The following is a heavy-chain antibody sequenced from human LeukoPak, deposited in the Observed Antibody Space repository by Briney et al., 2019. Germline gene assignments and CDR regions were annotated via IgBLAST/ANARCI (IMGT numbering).Heavy chain of an antibody. D-gene: IGHD3-9*01. Sequence: GSLILSCAASGFTFSGYSMNWVRQAPGKGLEWVSSISSSSSYIYYADSVKGRFTISRDNAKNSLYLQMNSLRAEDTAVYYCARGVVRYFDYWGQGALVTVSS. V-gene: IGHV3-21*01. J-gene: IGHJ4*02. CDR1: GFTFSGYS. CDR3: ARGVVRYFDY. CDR2: ISSSSSYI.